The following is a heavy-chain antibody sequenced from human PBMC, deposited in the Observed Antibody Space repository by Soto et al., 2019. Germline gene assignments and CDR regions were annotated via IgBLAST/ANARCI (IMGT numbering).Heavy chain of an antibody. V-gene: IGHV3-23*01. CDR1: GFTFSSYA. J-gene: IGHJ6*02. CDR3: ATSFSSFLYCSGGSCYCLDV. CDR2: ISGSGGST. D-gene: IGHD2-15*01. Sequence: GGSLRLSCAASGFTFSSYAMSWVRQAPGKGLEWVSAISGSGGSTYYADSVKGRFTISRDNSKNTLYLQMNSLRAEDTAVYYCATSFSSFLYCSGGSCYCLDVWGQGTTVTVSS.